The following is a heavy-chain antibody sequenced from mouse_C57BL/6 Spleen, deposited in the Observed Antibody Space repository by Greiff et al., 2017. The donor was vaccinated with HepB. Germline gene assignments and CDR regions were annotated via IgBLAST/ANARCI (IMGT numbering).Heavy chain of an antibody. Sequence: EVQLVESGEGLVKPGGSLKLSCAASGFTFSSYAMSWVRQTPEKRLEWVAYISSGGDYIYYADTVKGRFTISRDNARNTLYLQMSSLKSEDTAMYYCTRERGTTGEDYFSMDFWVKEPQSPSPQ. CDR3: TRERGTTGEDYFSMDF. CDR1: GFTFSSYA. D-gene: IGHD1-1*01. J-gene: IGHJ4*01. CDR2: ISSGGDYI. V-gene: IGHV5-9-1*02.